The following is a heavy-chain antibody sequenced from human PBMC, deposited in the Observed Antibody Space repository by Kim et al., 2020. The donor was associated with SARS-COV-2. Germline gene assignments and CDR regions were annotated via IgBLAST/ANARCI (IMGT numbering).Heavy chain of an antibody. CDR3: ASRIAVADPNYYYYYGMDV. CDR2: IIPIFGTA. D-gene: IGHD6-19*01. CDR1: GGTFSSYA. J-gene: IGHJ6*02. Sequence: SVKVSCKASGGTFSSYAISWVRQAPGQGLEWMGWIIPIFGTANYAQKFQGRVTITADESTSTAYMELSSLRSEDTAVYYCASRIAVADPNYYYYYGMDVWGQGTTVTVSS. V-gene: IGHV1-69*13.